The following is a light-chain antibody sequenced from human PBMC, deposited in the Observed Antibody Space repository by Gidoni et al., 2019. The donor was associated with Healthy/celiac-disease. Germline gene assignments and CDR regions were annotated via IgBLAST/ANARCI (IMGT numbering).Light chain of an antibody. CDR3: QQYNNWPPYT. J-gene: IGKJ2*01. CDR2: GAS. CDR1: QSVSSN. Sequence: EIVMTQSTDTLSVSPGERATLSCRASQSVSSNLAWYQQKPGQAPRLLNNGASTRATGIPARFSGSGSGTEFTLTISSLQSEDFAGYYCQQYNNWPPYTFGQGTKLEIK. V-gene: IGKV3-15*01.